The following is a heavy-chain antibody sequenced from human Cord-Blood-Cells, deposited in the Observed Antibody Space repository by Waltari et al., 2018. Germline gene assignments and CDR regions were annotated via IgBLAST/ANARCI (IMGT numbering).Heavy chain of an antibody. CDR3: ARGDTGLYFDY. CDR2: INHSGST. D-gene: IGHD2-21*01. V-gene: IGHV4-34*01. J-gene: IGHJ4*02. CDR1: GGSFSGYY. Sequence: QVQLQQWGAGLLKPSETLSLTRAVYGGSFSGYYCSRIRQPPGKGLEWIGEINHSGSTNYNPSLKSRVTISVDTSKNQCSLKLSSVTAADTAVYYCARGDTGLYFDYWGQGTLVTVSS.